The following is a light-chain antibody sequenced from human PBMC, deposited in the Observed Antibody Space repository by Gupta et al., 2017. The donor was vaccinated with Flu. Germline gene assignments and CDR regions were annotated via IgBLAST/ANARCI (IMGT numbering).Light chain of an antibody. CDR1: QSLVYTAGITY. CDR2: KVS. CDR3: MQGTHWLT. V-gene: IGKV2-30*01. J-gene: IGKJ4*01. Sequence: DVVMTQSPLSLPVTLGQPASISCRSSQSLVYTAGITYLNWFQQRPGKSPRGVIYKVSNRDSGVPDRFSGSGSGTDFTLKISRVEAEDVGVYYCMQGTHWLTFGGGTRLEIK.